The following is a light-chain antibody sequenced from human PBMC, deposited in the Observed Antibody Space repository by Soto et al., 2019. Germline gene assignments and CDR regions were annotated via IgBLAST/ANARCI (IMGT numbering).Light chain of an antibody. Sequence: QSVLTQPASVSGSPGQSITISCTGTSSDVGGYYYVSWYQHHPGKAPKLIIYEVTNRPSGVSSRFSGSSSDNTTSLIISGLQAEDEAEYYCSSYTSSSAPHVVFGGGTQLTVL. V-gene: IGLV2-14*01. CDR3: SSYTSSSAPHVV. CDR1: SSDVGGYYY. J-gene: IGLJ2*01. CDR2: EVT.